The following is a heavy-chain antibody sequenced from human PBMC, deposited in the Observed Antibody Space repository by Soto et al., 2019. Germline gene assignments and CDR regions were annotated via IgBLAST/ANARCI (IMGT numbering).Heavy chain of an antibody. J-gene: IGHJ6*02. CDR2: ISWNSGSI. CDR3: AKAPSGAAGTFGGMDV. CDR1: GFTFDDYA. Sequence: SVRLSCAASGFTFDDYAMHWVRQAPWKGLEWVSGISWNSGSIGYADSVKGRFTISRDNAKNSLYLQMNSLRAEDTALYYCAKAPSGAAGTFGGMDVWGQGTTVTVSS. D-gene: IGHD6-13*01. V-gene: IGHV3-9*01.